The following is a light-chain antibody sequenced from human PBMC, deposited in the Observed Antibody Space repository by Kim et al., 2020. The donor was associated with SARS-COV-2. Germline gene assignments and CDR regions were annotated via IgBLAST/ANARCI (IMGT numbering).Light chain of an antibody. V-gene: IGLV4-69*01. CDR1: SGHSSNA. Sequence: QPVLIQSPSASASLGASVKLTCTLSSGHSSNAIAWHQQQPERGPRYLMKLNSDGSHSKGDGIPDRFSGSSSGAERYLTISSLQSEDEADYYCQTWGTGIHVFGGGTQLTVL. CDR2: LNSDGSH. J-gene: IGLJ3*02. CDR3: QTWGTGIHV.